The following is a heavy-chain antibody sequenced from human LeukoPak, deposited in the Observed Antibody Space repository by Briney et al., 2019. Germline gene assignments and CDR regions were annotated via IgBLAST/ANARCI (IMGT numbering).Heavy chain of an antibody. CDR1: GFTFSSYS. CDR3: ARDPYGDYSSAYYYYYMDV. CDR2: ISSSSSYI. J-gene: IGHJ6*03. V-gene: IGHV3-21*01. Sequence: GGSLRLSCAASGFTFSSYSMNWVRQAPGKGLEWVSSISSSSSYIYYADSVKGRFTISRDNAKNSLYLQMNSLRAEDTAVYYCARDPYGDYSSAYYYYYMDVWGKGTTVTVSS. D-gene: IGHD4-17*01.